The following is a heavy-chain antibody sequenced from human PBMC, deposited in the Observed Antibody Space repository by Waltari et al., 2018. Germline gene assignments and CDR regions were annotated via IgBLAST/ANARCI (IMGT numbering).Heavy chain of an antibody. CDR3: ARLLRGSSSWSD. CDR1: GYSISSGYY. D-gene: IGHD6-13*01. V-gene: IGHV4-38-2*01. J-gene: IGHJ4*02. Sequence: QVQLQESGPGLVKPSETLSLTCAVSGYSISSGYYWGWIRQPPGKGLEWIGSIYHSGSTYYNPSLKSRVTISVDTSKNQCSLKLSSVTAADTAVYYGARLLRGSSSWSDWGQGTLVTVSS. CDR2: IYHSGST.